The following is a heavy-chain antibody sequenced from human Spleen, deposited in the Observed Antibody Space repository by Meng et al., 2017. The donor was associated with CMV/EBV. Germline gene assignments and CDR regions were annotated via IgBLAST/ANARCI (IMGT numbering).Heavy chain of an antibody. Sequence: GESLKISCAASGFTFRTYGLHWVRQAPGKGLEWVAFIRFDGNTYYYADSVKGRFTISRDNSRNTLYLQMNSLRAEDTAVYYCARDSAAHSSLAPNDAFDIWGQGTMVTVSS. D-gene: IGHD1-26*01. CDR1: GFTFRTYG. CDR3: ARDSAAHSSLAPNDAFDI. CDR2: IRFDGNTY. J-gene: IGHJ3*02. V-gene: IGHV3-30*02.